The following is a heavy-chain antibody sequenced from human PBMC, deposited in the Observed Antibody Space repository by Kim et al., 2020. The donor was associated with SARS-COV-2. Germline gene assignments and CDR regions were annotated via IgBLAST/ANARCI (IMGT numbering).Heavy chain of an antibody. V-gene: IGHV3-33*01. CDR1: GFTFSSYA. D-gene: IGHD5-12*01. CDR2: IWYDGRSK. J-gene: IGHJ4*02. CDR3: ARDQAHGVGGYYQGVGY. Sequence: GGSLRLSCAASGFTFSSYAMHWVRQAPGKGLEWVAIIWYDGRSKFYSDSVNGRFFISRDNTKNTLYLQMNSLRVEDTAVYYCARDQAHGVGGYYQGVGYWGQGTLVTVSS.